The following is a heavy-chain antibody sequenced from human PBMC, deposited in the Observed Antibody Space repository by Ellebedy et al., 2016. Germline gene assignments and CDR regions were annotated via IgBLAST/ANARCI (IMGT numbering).Heavy chain of an antibody. CDR2: ISAYSGTT. CDR1: GYSFTSYG. J-gene: IGHJ4*02. V-gene: IGHV1-18*04. D-gene: IGHD1-14*01. CDR3: ARDSGRASHFRTCGDY. Sequence: ASVKVSCKASGYSFTSYGISWVRQAPGQGLEWMGWISAYSGTTNYLQNLQGRVTMTTDTSTGTVYMELRSLISDDTAVYYCARDSGRASHFRTCGDYWGQGTLVTVSS.